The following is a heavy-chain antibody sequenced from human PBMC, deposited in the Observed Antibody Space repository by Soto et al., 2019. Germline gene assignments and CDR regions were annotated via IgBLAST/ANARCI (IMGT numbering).Heavy chain of an antibody. V-gene: IGHV3-9*01. CDR2: ITWNSGSI. CDR3: AKGGGSYSGSFDY. Sequence: EVQLVESGGGLVQPGRSLRLSCAASGFTFDDYVMHWVRQAPGKGLEWVSGITWNSGSIDYADSVKGRFTISRDNAKNSLDLQMNSLRAEDTALYYCAKGGGSYSGSFDYWGQGTLVTVSS. J-gene: IGHJ4*02. CDR1: GFTFDDYV. D-gene: IGHD1-26*01.